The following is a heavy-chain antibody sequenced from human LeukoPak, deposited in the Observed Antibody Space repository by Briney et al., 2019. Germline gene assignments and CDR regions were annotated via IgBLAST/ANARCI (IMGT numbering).Heavy chain of an antibody. CDR1: GGSISRSNW. J-gene: IGHJ4*02. CDR2: ILHSGDT. V-gene: IGHV4-4*02. D-gene: IGHD1-14*01. Sequence: PSETLSLTRAVSGGSISRSNWWSWVRQPPGKGLEWIGDILHSGDTNYNASLRSRLTISLDKSRNQFSLQLSSVTAADTAVYYCAGYNIPYTFEFWGPGTVVTVSS. CDR3: AGYNIPYTFEF.